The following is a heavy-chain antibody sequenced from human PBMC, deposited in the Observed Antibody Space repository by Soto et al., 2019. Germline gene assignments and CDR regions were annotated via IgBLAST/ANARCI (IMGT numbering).Heavy chain of an antibody. Sequence: GGSLRLSCAASGFTVSSNYMSWVRQAPGKGLEWVSVIYSGGSTYYADSVKGRFTISRDNSKNTLYLQMNSLRAEDTAVYYCARPYYYDSSGYYGPDGMDVWGQGTTVTVS. D-gene: IGHD3-22*01. J-gene: IGHJ6*02. CDR1: GFTVSSNY. V-gene: IGHV3-53*01. CDR3: ARPYYYDSSGYYGPDGMDV. CDR2: IYSGGST.